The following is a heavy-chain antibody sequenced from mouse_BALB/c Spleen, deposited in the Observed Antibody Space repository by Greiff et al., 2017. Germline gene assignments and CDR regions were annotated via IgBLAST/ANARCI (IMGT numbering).Heavy chain of an antibody. D-gene: IGHD2-10*02. CDR1: GFNIKDYY. J-gene: IGHJ4*01. CDR2: IDPENGDT. V-gene: IGHV14-4*02. Sequence: VQLKQSGAELVRSGASVKLSCTASGFNIKDYYMHWVKQRPEQGLEWIGWIDPENGDTEYAPKFQGKATMTADTSSNTAYLQLSSLTSEDTAVYYCKAVWYDYAMDYWGQGTSVTVSS. CDR3: KAVWYDYAMDY.